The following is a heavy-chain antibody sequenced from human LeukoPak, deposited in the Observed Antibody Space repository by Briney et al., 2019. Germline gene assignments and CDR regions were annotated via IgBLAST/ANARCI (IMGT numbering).Heavy chain of an antibody. CDR2: INHSGST. Sequence: PSETLSLTCAVYGGSFSGYYWSWIRQPPGKGLEWIGEINHSGSTNYNPSLKSRATISVDTSKNQFSLKLSSVTAADTAVYYCARGILRFLEWLHPNDAFDIWGQGTMVTVSS. J-gene: IGHJ3*02. CDR3: ARGILRFLEWLHPNDAFDI. CDR1: GGSFSGYY. D-gene: IGHD3-3*01. V-gene: IGHV4-34*01.